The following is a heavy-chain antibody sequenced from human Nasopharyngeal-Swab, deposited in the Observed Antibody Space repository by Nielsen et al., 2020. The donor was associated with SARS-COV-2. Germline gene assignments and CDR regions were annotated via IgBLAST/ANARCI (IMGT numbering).Heavy chain of an antibody. CDR1: GFTFSSYW. V-gene: IGHV3-7*01. CDR3: ARDPPTYYYDSSGYYSEFYFDY. J-gene: IGHJ4*02. CDR2: IKQDGSEK. Sequence: GESLKISCAASGFTFSSYWMSWVRQAPGKGLEWVANIKQDGSEKYYVDSVKGRFTISRDNAKNSLYLQMNSLRAEDTAVYYCARDPPTYYYDSSGYYSEFYFDYWGQRTLVTVSS. D-gene: IGHD3-22*01.